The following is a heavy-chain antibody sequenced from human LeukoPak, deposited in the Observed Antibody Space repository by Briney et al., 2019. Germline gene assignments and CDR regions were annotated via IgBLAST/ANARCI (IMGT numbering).Heavy chain of an antibody. V-gene: IGHV3-30*18. D-gene: IGHD3-10*01. Sequence: GGSLRLSCAASGFIFSSYGMHWVRQAPGKGLEWVAVISYDGSNKYYADSVKGRFTISRDNSKNTLYLQMNSLRAEDTAVYYCAKGSYGSGSYYYFDYWGQGTLVTVS. CDR3: AKGSYGSGSYYYFDY. J-gene: IGHJ4*02. CDR1: GFIFSSYG. CDR2: ISYDGSNK.